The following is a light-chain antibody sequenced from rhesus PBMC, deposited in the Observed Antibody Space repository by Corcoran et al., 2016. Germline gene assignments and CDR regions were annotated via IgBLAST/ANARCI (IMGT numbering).Light chain of an antibody. J-gene: IGKJ1*01. V-gene: IGKV3-31*02. Sequence: EIVMTQSPATLSLSPGERATLSCRASQSVSSYLAWYQQKPGQAPRLLIYGASSRATGIPDRFSGSGSGTDFTLTISSLEPEDFAVYYCQETSNLWTFGQGTKVEIK. CDR2: GAS. CDR3: QETSNLWT. CDR1: QSVSSY.